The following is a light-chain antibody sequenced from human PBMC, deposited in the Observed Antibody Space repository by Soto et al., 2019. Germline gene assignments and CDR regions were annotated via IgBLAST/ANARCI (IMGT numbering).Light chain of an antibody. Sequence: DIQMTQSPSTLSASVGDRVTIPCRASQNINGWLAWYQQKPGKAPKVLIYKASSLESGVPSRFSGSGSGTEFTLTISTLQPDDFATYYCQQYNSYSWTFGQGTKVDIK. V-gene: IGKV1-5*03. CDR2: KAS. CDR1: QNINGW. J-gene: IGKJ1*01. CDR3: QQYNSYSWT.